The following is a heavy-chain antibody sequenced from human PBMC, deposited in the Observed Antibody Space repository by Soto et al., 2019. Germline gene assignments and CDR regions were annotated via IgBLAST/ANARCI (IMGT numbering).Heavy chain of an antibody. CDR1: GFTFSSYS. CDR2: ISSSSSTR. CDR3: ARRRERGGYDPYYYYMDV. D-gene: IGHD5-12*01. Sequence: GGSLRLSCAASGFTFSSYSMNWVRQAPGKGLEWVSYISSSSSTRYYADSVKGRFTISRDNAKNSLYLQMNSLRAEDTAVYYCARRRERGGYDPYYYYMDVWGKGTTVTVSS. J-gene: IGHJ6*03. V-gene: IGHV3-48*01.